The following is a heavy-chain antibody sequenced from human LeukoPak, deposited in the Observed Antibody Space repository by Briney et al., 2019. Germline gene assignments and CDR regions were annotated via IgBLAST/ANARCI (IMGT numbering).Heavy chain of an antibody. CDR2: ISSSGSTI. Sequence: RGSLRLSCAASGFTFSDYYMSWIRQAPGKGLEWVSYISSSGSTIYYADSVKGRFTISRDNAKNSLYLQMNSLRAEDTAVYYCARDRTFGVANAFDIWGQGTMVTVSS. CDR3: ARDRTFGVANAFDI. J-gene: IGHJ3*02. D-gene: IGHD3-3*01. CDR1: GFTFSDYY. V-gene: IGHV3-11*01.